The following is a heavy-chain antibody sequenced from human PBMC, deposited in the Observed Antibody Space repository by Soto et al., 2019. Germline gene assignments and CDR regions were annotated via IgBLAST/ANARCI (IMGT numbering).Heavy chain of an antibody. CDR2: MNPISGNT. D-gene: IGHD4-4*01. CDR3: ARLPVDAFDI. V-gene: IGHV1-8*01. Sequence: ASVKVSCKASGYTFTTYDINWVRQATGQGLEWLGWMNPISGNTGYAPEFQGRVTMTSDTSISTAYMELSSLRSDDTAVYYCARLPVDAFDIWGQGTMVTVSS. J-gene: IGHJ3*02. CDR1: GYTFTTYD.